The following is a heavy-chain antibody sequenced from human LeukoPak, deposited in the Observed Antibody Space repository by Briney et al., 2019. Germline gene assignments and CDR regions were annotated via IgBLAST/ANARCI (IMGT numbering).Heavy chain of an antibody. D-gene: IGHD4-23*01. CDR2: IFHSGST. J-gene: IGHJ2*01. Sequence: SETLSLTCAVSGGSISISSSNWWSWVRQPPGKGLEWFGEIFHSGSTNYNPSLKSRVTISVDKSKNQFSLKLSSLTAADTAVYYCARDLHGGNSFTSDWYFDLWGRGTLVTVSS. CDR3: ARDLHGGNSFTSDWYFDL. V-gene: IGHV4-4*02. CDR1: GGSISISSSNW.